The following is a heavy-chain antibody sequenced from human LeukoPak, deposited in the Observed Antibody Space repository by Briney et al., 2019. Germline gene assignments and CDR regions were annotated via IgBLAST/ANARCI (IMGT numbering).Heavy chain of an antibody. D-gene: IGHD5-12*01. CDR2: ISRSGGST. CDR1: GFTFSSYA. J-gene: IGHJ4*02. CDR3: APQGYRGYDYDKGSYYFDY. Sequence: PGGSLRLSCGASGFTFSSYAMSWVRQAPGKGLEWVSAISRSGGSTYYADSVKGRFPIYRDNPKNTLYLQMNSLRAEDTAVYYCAPQGYRGYDYDKGSYYFDYWGQGTLVTVSS. V-gene: IGHV3-23*01.